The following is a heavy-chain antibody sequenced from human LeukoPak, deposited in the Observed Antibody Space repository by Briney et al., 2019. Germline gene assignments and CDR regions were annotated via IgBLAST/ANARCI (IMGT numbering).Heavy chain of an antibody. D-gene: IGHD3-16*01. V-gene: IGHV4-39*07. CDR2: IYYSGST. CDR3: ARGGDPVDY. Sequence: SETLTLTCTVSGGSISSSSYYWGWIRQPPGKGLEWIGSIYYSGSTYYNPSLKSRVTISVDTSKNQFSLKLSSVTAADTAVYYCARGGDPVDYWGQGTLVTVSS. J-gene: IGHJ4*02. CDR1: GGSISSSSYY.